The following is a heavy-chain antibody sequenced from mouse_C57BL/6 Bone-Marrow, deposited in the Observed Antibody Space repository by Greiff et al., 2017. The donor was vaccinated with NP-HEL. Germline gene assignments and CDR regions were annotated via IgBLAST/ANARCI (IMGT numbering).Heavy chain of an antibody. CDR3: TPAVYYDYAWFAY. CDR1: GFNIKDDY. D-gene: IGHD2-4*01. V-gene: IGHV14-4*01. Sequence: VQLQQSGAELVRPGASVKLSCTASGFNIKDDYMHWVKQRPEQGLEWIGWIYPENGDTEYASKFQGKATITADTSSNTAYLQLSSLTSEDTAVYYCTPAVYYDYAWFAYWGQGTRVTVSA. J-gene: IGHJ3*01. CDR2: IYPENGDT.